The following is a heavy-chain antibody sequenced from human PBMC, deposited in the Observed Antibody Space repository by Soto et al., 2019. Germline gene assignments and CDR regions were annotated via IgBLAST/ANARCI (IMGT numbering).Heavy chain of an antibody. V-gene: IGHV4-34*01. D-gene: IGHD2-15*01. J-gene: IGHJ4*02. Sequence: PSETLSLTCAVYGGSFSGYYWSWIRQPPGKGLEWIGEINHSGSTNYNPSLKSRVTISVDTSKNQFSLKLSSVTAADTAVYYCASGRVAHKASGYWGQGTLVTVSS. CDR3: ASGRVAHKASGY. CDR1: GGSFSGYY. CDR2: INHSGST.